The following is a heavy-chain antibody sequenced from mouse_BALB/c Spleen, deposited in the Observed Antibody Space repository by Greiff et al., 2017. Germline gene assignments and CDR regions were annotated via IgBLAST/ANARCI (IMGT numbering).Heavy chain of an antibody. V-gene: IGHV3-6*02. J-gene: IGHJ3*01. Sequence: EVQLVESGPGLVKPSQSLSLTCSVTGYSITSGYYWNWIRQFPGNKLEWMGYISYDGSNNYNPSLKNRISITRDTSKNQFFLKLNSVTTEDTATYYCARAFGNYWFAYWGQGTLVTVSA. CDR2: ISYDGSN. CDR1: GYSITSGYY. CDR3: ARAFGNYWFAY. D-gene: IGHD2-1*01.